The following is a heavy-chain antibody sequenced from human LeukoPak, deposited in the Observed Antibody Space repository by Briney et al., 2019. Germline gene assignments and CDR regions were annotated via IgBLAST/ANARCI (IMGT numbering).Heavy chain of an antibody. Sequence: GGSLRISCEASGFTFSTYAMSWVRQAPGKGLEWVSGISGSSSHTEDADSVKGRFTISRDNSKNALYLQMNSLRAEDTALYFCTKEYDRTYRSPQWGFDSWGQGTMVTVSS. CDR3: TKEYDRTYRSPQWGFDS. CDR1: GFTFSTYA. CDR2: ISGSSSHT. J-gene: IGHJ4*02. V-gene: IGHV3-23*01. D-gene: IGHD6-19*01.